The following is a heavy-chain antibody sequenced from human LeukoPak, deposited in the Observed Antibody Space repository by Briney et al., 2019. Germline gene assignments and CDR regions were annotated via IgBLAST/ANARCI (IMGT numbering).Heavy chain of an antibody. Sequence: PGESLKISGKGSGYSFTSYWIGWVRQMPGKGLEGMGIIYPVDSDTRYSPSFQGQVTISADKSISTAYPHWSSLKASDTPMYYCARRDSGTYLGFDYWGQGTLVTASS. D-gene: IGHD1-26*01. J-gene: IGHJ4*02. V-gene: IGHV5-51*01. CDR2: IYPVDSDT. CDR1: GYSFTSYW. CDR3: ARRDSGTYLGFDY.